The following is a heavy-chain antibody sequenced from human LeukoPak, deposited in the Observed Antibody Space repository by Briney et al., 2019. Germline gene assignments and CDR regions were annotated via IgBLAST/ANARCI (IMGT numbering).Heavy chain of an antibody. D-gene: IGHD5/OR15-5a*01. V-gene: IGHV3-11*06. J-gene: IGHJ4*02. CDR1: GFTFSDYY. CDR3: ARDFGPLGSLSIDY. CDR2: ISSSNRYT. Sequence: PGGSLRLSCAASGFTFSDYYMSWIRQAPGKGLEWVSYISSSNRYTNYADSVKGRFTISRDNAKNSLYLQMNSLRDEDSAVYYCARDFGPLGSLSIDYWGQGTLVTVTS.